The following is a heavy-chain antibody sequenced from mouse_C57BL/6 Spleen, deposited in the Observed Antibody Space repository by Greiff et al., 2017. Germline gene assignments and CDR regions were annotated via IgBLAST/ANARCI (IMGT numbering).Heavy chain of an antibody. J-gene: IGHJ4*01. Sequence: QVHVKQSGPGLVAPSQSLSITCTVSGFSLTSYGVHWVRQPPGKGLECLVLIWSDGSTTYNSALKSRLSISKDNSKSQVFLKMNSLQTDDTAMYYCARHESNYVGMDYWGQGTSVTASS. V-gene: IGHV2-6-1*01. D-gene: IGHD2-5*01. CDR3: ARHESNYVGMDY. CDR1: GFSLTSYG. CDR2: IWSDGST.